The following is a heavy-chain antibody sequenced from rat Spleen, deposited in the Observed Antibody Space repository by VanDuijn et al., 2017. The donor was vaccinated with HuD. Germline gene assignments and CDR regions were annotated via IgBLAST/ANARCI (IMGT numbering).Heavy chain of an antibody. CDR1: GFTFSNSY. D-gene: IGHD2-5*01. CDR2: ISTGGSNT. J-gene: IGHJ2*01. CDR3: TRGGYFRH. Sequence: EVQLVESGGGLVQPGGSLKLSCVASGFTFSNSYMAWVRQAPTKGLEWVASISTGGSNTYYRDSVKGRFTISRDIAKSALYLQMDSLRSEDTATYYCTRGGYFRHWGQGVMVTVSS. V-gene: IGHV5-25*01.